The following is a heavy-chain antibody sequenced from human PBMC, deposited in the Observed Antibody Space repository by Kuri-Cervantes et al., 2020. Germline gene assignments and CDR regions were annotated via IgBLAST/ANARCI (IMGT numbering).Heavy chain of an antibody. D-gene: IGHD3-10*01. J-gene: IGHJ4*02. CDR2: ISGSGGST. V-gene: IGHV3-23*01. CDR1: GFTFSSYS. CDR3: ATIGRPDYYGSGSYYNGFDY. Sequence: GESLKISCAASGFTFSSYSMNWVRQAPGKGLEWVSAISGSGGSTYYADSVKGRFTISRDNSKNTLYLQMNSLRAADTAVYYCATIGRPDYYGSGSYYNGFDYWGQGTLVTVSS.